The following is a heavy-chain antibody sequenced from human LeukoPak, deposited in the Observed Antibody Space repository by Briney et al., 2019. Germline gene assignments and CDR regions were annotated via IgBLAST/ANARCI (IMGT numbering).Heavy chain of an antibody. CDR1: GGSFSGYY. J-gene: IGHJ4*02. V-gene: IGHV4-34*01. CDR2: INHSGST. D-gene: IGHD6-19*01. CDR3: ARGVSGRWLVMFDY. Sequence: SETLSLTCAVYGGSFSGYYWSWIRQPPGKGLEWIGEINHSGSTNYNPSLKSRVTISVDTSKNQFSLKLSSVTAADTAVYYCARGVSGRWLVMFDYWGQGTLVTVSS.